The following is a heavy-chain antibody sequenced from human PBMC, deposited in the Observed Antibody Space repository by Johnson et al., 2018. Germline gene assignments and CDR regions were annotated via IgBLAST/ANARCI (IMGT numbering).Heavy chain of an antibody. Sequence: QVQLVESGGGVVQPGRSLRLSCAASGFSFSGYGMHWVRQAPGKGLEWVAVIWYDGSKKYYADSVKGRFSISRDNSKNTLYLQVNSLTAEDTAVYYCAREVSGAITGTTGYYYYYGMDVWGQGTTVTVSS. CDR3: AREVSGAITGTTGYYYYYGMDV. CDR2: IWYDGSKK. D-gene: IGHD1-7*01. J-gene: IGHJ6*02. CDR1: GFSFSGYG. V-gene: IGHV3-33*08.